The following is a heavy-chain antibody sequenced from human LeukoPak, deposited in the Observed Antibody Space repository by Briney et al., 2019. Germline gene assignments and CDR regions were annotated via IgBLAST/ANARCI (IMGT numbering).Heavy chain of an antibody. CDR3: VRGTLRLGDLSLSNYFDP. V-gene: IGHV4-4*07. J-gene: IGHJ5*02. CDR1: GGXMNNNY. Sequence: SETLSLTCTVSGGXMNNNYCSWIRQPAGKGLEWVGRIHSSGSTNYNPSLKSRVTMSVDTSKNQFSLKLSSVTAADTALYYCVRGTLRLGDLSLSNYFDPWGQGTLVTVSS. D-gene: IGHD3-16*02. CDR2: IHSSGST.